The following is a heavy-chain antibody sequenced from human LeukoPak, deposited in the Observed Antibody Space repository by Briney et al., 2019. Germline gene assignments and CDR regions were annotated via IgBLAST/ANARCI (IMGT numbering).Heavy chain of an antibody. J-gene: IGHJ3*02. Sequence: ASVKVSCKASGYTFTSYGISWVRQAPGQGLEWMGWINPNSGGTNYAQKFQGWVTMTRDTSISTAYMELSRLRSDDTAVYYCARALTILDAFDIWGQGTMVTVSS. CDR1: GYTFTSYG. V-gene: IGHV1-2*04. CDR3: ARALTILDAFDI. CDR2: INPNSGGT. D-gene: IGHD1-1*01.